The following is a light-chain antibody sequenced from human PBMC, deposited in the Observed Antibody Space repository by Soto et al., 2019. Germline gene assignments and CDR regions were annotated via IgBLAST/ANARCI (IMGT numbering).Light chain of an antibody. CDR2: QDN. Sequence: SYELTQPPSVSVSPGRTASITCSGDNLGKKYVPWYQQKPGQAPVVAIYQDNKRPSGIPERISGSNSGNTATLTIGGTQAVDEADYYCQAWDSSTVLFGGGTKLTVL. CDR1: NLGKKY. CDR3: QAWDSSTVL. V-gene: IGLV3-1*01. J-gene: IGLJ2*01.